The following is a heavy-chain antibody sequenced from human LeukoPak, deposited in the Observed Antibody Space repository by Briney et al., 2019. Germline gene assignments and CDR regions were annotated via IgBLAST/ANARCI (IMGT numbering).Heavy chain of an antibody. CDR3: ARDSAYYYDILTGYLAYYFDY. CDR2: ISGYNGNT. J-gene: IGHJ4*02. Sequence: ASVKVSCKAAGYIFTNFGISWVRQARGQGLEWMGGISGYNGNTNYAQKLQGRVTMTTDTSTSTAYMELRSLRSDDTAVYYCARDSAYYYDILTGYLAYYFDYWGQGTLVTVSS. D-gene: IGHD3-9*01. V-gene: IGHV1-18*01. CDR1: GYIFTNFG.